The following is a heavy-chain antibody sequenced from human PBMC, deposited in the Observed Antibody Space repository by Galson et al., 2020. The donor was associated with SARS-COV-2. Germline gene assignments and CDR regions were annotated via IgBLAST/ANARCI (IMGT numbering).Heavy chain of an antibody. Sequence: GGSLRLSCAASGFTFSSYSMNWVRQAPGKGLEWVSSISSSSSYIYYADSVKGRFTISRDNAKNSLYLQMNSLRAEDTAVYYCARTHKYSSSWYNYYYYMDVWGKGTTVTVSS. J-gene: IGHJ6*03. D-gene: IGHD6-13*01. CDR1: GFTFSSYS. CDR3: ARTHKYSSSWYNYYYYMDV. V-gene: IGHV3-21*01. CDR2: ISSSSSYI.